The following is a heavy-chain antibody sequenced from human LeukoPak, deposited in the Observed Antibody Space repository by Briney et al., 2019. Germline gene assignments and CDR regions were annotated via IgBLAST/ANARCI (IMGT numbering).Heavy chain of an antibody. D-gene: IGHD4-23*01. V-gene: IGHV3-21*01. CDR1: GFTFSGYS. Sequence: GGSLRLSCAASGFTFSGYSMNWVRQAPGKGLEWVSSIFNSGTHTYYADSVKGRFTISSDTAKDSLYLQIHSLRAEDTAVYYCAKGARKGDDYGGFFDYWGQGTLVTVSS. CDR2: IFNSGTHT. J-gene: IGHJ4*02. CDR3: AKGARKGDDYGGFFDY.